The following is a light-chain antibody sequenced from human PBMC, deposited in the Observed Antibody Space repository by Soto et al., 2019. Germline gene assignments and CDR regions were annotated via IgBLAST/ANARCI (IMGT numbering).Light chain of an antibody. CDR1: QGISTY. Sequence: DIQMTQSPSYLSASVGDRVTITCRASQGISTYLNWYQQKPGKAPKLLIYAASSLQSGVPSRFSGSGAETDVTLTISSMKPEHFATYSCQQSDITTWTFGQGTKVEIK. V-gene: IGKV1-39*01. CDR2: AAS. CDR3: QQSDITTWT. J-gene: IGKJ1*01.